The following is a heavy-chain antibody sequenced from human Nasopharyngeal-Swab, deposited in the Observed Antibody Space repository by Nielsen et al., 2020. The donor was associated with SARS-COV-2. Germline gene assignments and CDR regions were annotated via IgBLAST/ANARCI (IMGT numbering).Heavy chain of an antibody. CDR3: ARGFLQTGFDY. Sequence: SETLSLTCALSGASVSSNNVGWNWIRQSPSRGLEWLGRTYYGSKWYNHYAPSVKSRVTIKPDTSKNQFSLQMDSVTPEDSVVYYCARGFLQTGFDYWGQGTLVTVSS. D-gene: IGHD3-9*01. CDR1: GASVSSNNVG. J-gene: IGHJ4*02. CDR2: TYYGSKWYN. V-gene: IGHV6-1*01.